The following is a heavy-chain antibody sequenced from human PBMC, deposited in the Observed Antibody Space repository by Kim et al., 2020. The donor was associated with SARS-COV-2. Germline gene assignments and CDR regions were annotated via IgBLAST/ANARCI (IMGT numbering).Heavy chain of an antibody. V-gene: IGHV3-30*18. J-gene: IGHJ5*02. CDR2: ISYDGSNK. CDR1: GFTFSSYG. Sequence: GGSLRLSCAASGFTFSSYGMHWVRQAPGKGLEWVAVISYDGSNKYYADSVKGRFTISRDNSKNTLYLQMNSLRAEDTAVYYCAKDSSIRVYNWFDPWGQG. D-gene: IGHD6-19*01. CDR3: AKDSSIRVYNWFDP.